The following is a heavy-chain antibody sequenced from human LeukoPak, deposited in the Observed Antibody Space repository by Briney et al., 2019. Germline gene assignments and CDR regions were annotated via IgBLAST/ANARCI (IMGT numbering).Heavy chain of an antibody. CDR2: INPNSGGT. D-gene: IGHD1-26*01. J-gene: IGHJ4*02. Sequence: GASVKVSCKASGYTFTGYYMHWVRQAPGQGLEWMGWINPNSGGTNYAQKFQGRVTMTRDTSISTAYMELSRPRSDDTAVYYCASPAYSGSYSGFDYWGQGTLVTVSS. CDR1: GYTFTGYY. CDR3: ASPAYSGSYSGFDY. V-gene: IGHV1-2*02.